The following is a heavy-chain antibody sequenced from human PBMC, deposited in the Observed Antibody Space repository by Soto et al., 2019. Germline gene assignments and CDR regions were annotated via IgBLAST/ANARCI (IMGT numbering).Heavy chain of an antibody. V-gene: IGHV4-34*01. J-gene: IGHJ6*02. D-gene: IGHD3-3*01. CDR2: INHSGST. Sequence: SETLSLTCAVYGGSFSGYYWSWIRQPPGKGLEWIGEINHSGSTNYNPSLKNRVTISVDTSKNQFSLKLSSATAADTAVYYCARGGLSKYYDFWGQGTTVTVSS. CDR3: ARGGLSKYYDF. CDR1: GGSFSGYY.